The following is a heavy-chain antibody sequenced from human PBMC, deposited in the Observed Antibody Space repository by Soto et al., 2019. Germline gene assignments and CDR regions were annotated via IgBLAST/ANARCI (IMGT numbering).Heavy chain of an antibody. D-gene: IGHD6-19*01. V-gene: IGHV1-3*01. Sequence: ASVKVSCKASGYTFTGYAMHWVRQAPGQRLEWMGWINAGNGNTKYSQKLQDRDNITRDTSASTAYMELSSLRSEDTAVYYCARAVAVAADFDYWGQGTLVTVSS. CDR1: GYTFTGYA. CDR2: INAGNGNT. J-gene: IGHJ4*02. CDR3: ARAVAVAADFDY.